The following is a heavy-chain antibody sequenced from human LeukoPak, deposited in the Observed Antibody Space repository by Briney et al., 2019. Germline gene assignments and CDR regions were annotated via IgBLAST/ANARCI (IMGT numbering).Heavy chain of an antibody. CDR3: ARADFIDAGPYLIAP. V-gene: IGHV1-2*02. D-gene: IGHD3-3*01. CDR1: GYTFTDDY. J-gene: IGHJ5*02. Sequence: ASVNVSCTTSGYTFTDDYIHWVRQAPGQGREWMGWMNTKTGGTSFARTFQGRVTMTRDPSITTVYMDMAWLTSDDTAIYFCARADFIDAGPYLIAPWGQGTLVTVSS. CDR2: MNTKTGGT.